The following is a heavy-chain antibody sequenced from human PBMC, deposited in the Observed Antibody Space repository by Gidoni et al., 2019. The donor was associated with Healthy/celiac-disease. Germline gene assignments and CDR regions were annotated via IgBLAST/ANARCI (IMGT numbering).Heavy chain of an antibody. J-gene: IGHJ4*02. CDR3: ARGIVATIYSDY. D-gene: IGHD5-12*01. V-gene: IGHV3-30-3*01. CDR2: ISYDGSNK. Sequence: QVQLVESGGGVVQPGRSLRLSCAASGFAFSSYSMHWVRQAPGTGLEWVAVISYDGSNKYYADSVKGRFTISRDKSKNTLYLQMNSLRAEDTSVYDCARGIVATIYSDYWGQGTLVTVSS. CDR1: GFAFSSYS.